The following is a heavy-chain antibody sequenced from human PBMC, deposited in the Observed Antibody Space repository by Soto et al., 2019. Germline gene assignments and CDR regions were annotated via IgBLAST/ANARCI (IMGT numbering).Heavy chain of an antibody. CDR1: GFIVSSNY. CDR3: GRGGGGGYSDSLRFDY. Sequence: EVQLVETGGGLIQPGGSLRLSCAVSGFIVSSNYMSWVRQAPGKGLEWVSVIYSGGTTYYTDSVKGRFTISRDYSKNMFDRQMNSLRGEDTAVYYWGRGGGGGYSDSLRFDYWGQGTLVTVSS. CDR2: IYSGGTT. D-gene: IGHD3-16*01. J-gene: IGHJ4*02. V-gene: IGHV3-53*02.